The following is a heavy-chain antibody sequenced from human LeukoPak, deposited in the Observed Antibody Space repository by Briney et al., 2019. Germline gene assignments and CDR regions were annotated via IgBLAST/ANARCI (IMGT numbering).Heavy chain of an antibody. CDR3: ARGFYDSSGNYFDY. V-gene: IGHV1-2*02. CDR2: INPNSGGT. J-gene: IGHJ4*02. D-gene: IGHD3-22*01. CDR1: GYTFTGYY. Sequence: ASVKVSCKASGYTFTGYYMHWVRQAPGQGLEWMGWINPNSGGTNYAQKFQGRVTMTRDTSISTAYMELSRLRSDDTAVYYCARGFYDSSGNYFDYWGQGTLVTVSS.